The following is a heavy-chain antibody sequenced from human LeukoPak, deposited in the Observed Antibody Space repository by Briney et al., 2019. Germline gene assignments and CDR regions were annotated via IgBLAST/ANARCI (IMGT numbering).Heavy chain of an antibody. V-gene: IGHV4-39*01. CDR1: GGSIISSNYY. D-gene: IGHD2-15*01. CDR2: IYYSGST. Sequence: SETLSLTCTVSGGSIISSNYYWGWIRQPPGKGLEWIGSIYYSGSTYYNPSLKSRVTLSVDTSKNRFSLKLSSVTAADTAVYYCARSAWFATGDYWGQGTLVTVSS. CDR3: ARSAWFATGDY. J-gene: IGHJ4*02.